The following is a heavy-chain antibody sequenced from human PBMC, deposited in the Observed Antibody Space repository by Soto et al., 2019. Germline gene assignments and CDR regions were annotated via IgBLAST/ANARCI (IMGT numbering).Heavy chain of an antibody. V-gene: IGHV3-23*01. CDR2: ISGSGETT. Sequence: GGSLRLSCAPSGFTFSSYAMTWVRQAPGKGLERVASISGSGETTYYAASVRGRFTISRDNSKNTLYLQMNSLRAEDTAVYFCARDVGRDGYHQGAFDIWGQGTMVTVSS. D-gene: IGHD5-12*01. CDR1: GFTFSSYA. CDR3: ARDVGRDGYHQGAFDI. J-gene: IGHJ3*02.